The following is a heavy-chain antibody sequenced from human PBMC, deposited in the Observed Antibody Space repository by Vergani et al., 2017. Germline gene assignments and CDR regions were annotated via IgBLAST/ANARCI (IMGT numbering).Heavy chain of an antibody. CDR2: ISWAGGST. CDR1: GFTFDDYT. D-gene: IGHD3-22*01. V-gene: IGHV3-43*01. Sequence: EVQLVESGGVVVQPGGSLRLSCAASGFTFDDYTMHWVRQAPGKGLEWVSLISWAGGSTYYADSVKGRFTISRDNSKNSLYMKMNSLRTEDTSLYYCAKDIGESSGYFDYWGQGTLVTVSS. CDR3: AKDIGESSGYFDY. J-gene: IGHJ4*02.